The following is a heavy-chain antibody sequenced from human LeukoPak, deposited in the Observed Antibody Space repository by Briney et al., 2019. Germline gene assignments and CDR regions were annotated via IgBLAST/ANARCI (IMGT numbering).Heavy chain of an antibody. J-gene: IGHJ6*03. CDR1: RFTYSRYN. Sequence: GGSLRLSCAASRFTYSRYNMNWVRQAPRKGLEWVSSITSGSSYIYYADSVKGRFTISRDNGKNSLYLQMNSLRAEYTDVYYCARDPYSGSYGNYYYYFMDVWGKGTTVTISS. CDR2: ITSGSSYI. D-gene: IGHD1-26*01. CDR3: ARDPYSGSYGNYYYYFMDV. V-gene: IGHV3-21*01.